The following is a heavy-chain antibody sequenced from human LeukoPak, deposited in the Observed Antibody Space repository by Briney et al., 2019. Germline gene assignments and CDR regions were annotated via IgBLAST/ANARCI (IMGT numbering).Heavy chain of an antibody. J-gene: IGHJ6*02. CDR3: APRYYYGMDV. CDR2: ISSSGSTI. V-gene: IGHV3-11*01. Sequence: GGSLRLSCAASGFTFSDYYMTWIRQAPGKGLDWVSYISSSGSTIYYADSVKGRFTISRDNAKNSLYLQMNSLRAEDTAVYYCAPRYYYGMDVWGQGTTVTVSS. CDR1: GFTFSDYY.